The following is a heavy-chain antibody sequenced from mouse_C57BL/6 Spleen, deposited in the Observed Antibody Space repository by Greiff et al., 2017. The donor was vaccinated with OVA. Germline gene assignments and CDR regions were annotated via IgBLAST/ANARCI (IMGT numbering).Heavy chain of an antibody. D-gene: IGHD2-2*01. J-gene: IGHJ3*01. CDR1: GYTFTSYW. CDR2: IYPGSGRT. V-gene: IGHV1-55*01. CDR3: ARAMVTTRGFAY. Sequence: QVQLQQPGAELVKPGASVKMSCKASGYTFTSYWITWVKQRPGQGLEWIGDIYPGSGRTNYNEKFKSKATLTVDTSSSTAYMQLSSLTSEDSAVYYCARAMVTTRGFAYWGQGTLVTVSA.